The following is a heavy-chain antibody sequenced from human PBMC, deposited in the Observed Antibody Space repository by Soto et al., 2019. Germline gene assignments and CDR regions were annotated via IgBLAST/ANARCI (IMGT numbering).Heavy chain of an antibody. CDR1: GFTFSSYW. J-gene: IGHJ6*02. Sequence: PGGSLRLSCAASGFTFSSYWMHWVRQAPGKGLVWVSRINSDGSSTSYADSVKGRFTISRDNAKNTLYLQMNSLRAEDTAVYYCASIYCTNGVCRPYYYYGMDVWGQGTTVTVSS. CDR3: ASIYCTNGVCRPYYYYGMDV. V-gene: IGHV3-74*01. CDR2: INSDGSST. D-gene: IGHD2-8*01.